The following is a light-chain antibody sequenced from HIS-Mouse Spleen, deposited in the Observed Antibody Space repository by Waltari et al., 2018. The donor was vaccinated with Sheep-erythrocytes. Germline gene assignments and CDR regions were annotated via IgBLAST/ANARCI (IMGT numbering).Light chain of an antibody. CDR2: DAS. CDR3: QQRSNWLT. V-gene: IGKV3-11*01. CDR1: QSVSSY. Sequence: EIVFTQSPATLSLSPGERATLSCRASQSVSSYLAWYQQKPGQAPSLLSYDASNRATGIPARFSGSGSGTDFTLTISSLEPEDFAVYYCQQRSNWLTFGGGTKVEIK. J-gene: IGKJ4*01.